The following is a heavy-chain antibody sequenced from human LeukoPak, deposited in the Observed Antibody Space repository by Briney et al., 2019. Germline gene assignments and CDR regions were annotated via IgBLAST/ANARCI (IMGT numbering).Heavy chain of an antibody. CDR1: GFTFNSFA. J-gene: IGHJ5*02. V-gene: IGHV3-23*01. D-gene: IGHD6-19*01. Sequence: GGSLRLSCAASGFTFNSFAFTWVRQAPGRGLEWVSAINVRGDGTYHAESVRGRFTISRDNSKNTLYLQMNSLRAEDTALYYCAKDYRYGSAWGPGTLVVVSS. CDR3: AKDYRYGSA. CDR2: INVRGDGT.